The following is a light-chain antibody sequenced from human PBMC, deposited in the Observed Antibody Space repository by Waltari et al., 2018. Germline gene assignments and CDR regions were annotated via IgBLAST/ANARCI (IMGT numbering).Light chain of an antibody. CDR3: QQYYSSPPT. CDR1: SILYSSNNKNY. Sequence: SILYSSNNKNYLAWYQQKPGQGPKLLIYWASTRESGVPDRFSGSGSGTDFTLTISSLQAEDVAVYHCQQYYSSPPTFGQGTKLEIK. CDR2: WAS. J-gene: IGKJ2*01. V-gene: IGKV4-1*01.